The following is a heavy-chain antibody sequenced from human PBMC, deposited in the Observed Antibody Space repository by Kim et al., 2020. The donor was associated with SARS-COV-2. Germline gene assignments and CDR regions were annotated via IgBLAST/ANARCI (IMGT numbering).Heavy chain of an antibody. Sequence: GGSLRLSCAASGFTLSSYGMHWVRQAPGKGLEWVAVISYDGSNKYYADSVKGRFTISRDNSKKTLYLQMNSLRAEDTAVYYCAKGSYEISAGYFDYWGQGTLVTVSS. D-gene: IGHD6-25*01. CDR1: GFTLSSYG. J-gene: IGHJ4*02. V-gene: IGHV3-30*18. CDR2: ISYDGSNK. CDR3: AKGSYEISAGYFDY.